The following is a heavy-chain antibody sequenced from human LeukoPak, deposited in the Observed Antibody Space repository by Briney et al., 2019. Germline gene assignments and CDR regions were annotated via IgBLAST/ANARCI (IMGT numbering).Heavy chain of an antibody. D-gene: IGHD1-1*01. CDR2: INHSGST. Sequence: SETLSLTCTVSGGSISSYYWSWIRQPPGKGLEWIEEINHSGSTNYNPSLKSRVTISVDTSKNQFSLKLSSVTAADTAVYYCARELTGRNYFDYWVQGTLVTVSS. J-gene: IGHJ4*02. V-gene: IGHV4-34*01. CDR3: ARELTGRNYFDY. CDR1: GGSISSYY.